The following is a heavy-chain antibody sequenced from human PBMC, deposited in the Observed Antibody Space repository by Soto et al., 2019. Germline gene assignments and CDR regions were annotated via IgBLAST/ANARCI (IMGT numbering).Heavy chain of an antibody. CDR3: AKDRRYYGSGSYLSDFDY. CDR1: GFTFSSYG. CDR2: ISYDGSNK. V-gene: IGHV3-30*18. Sequence: GGSLRLSCAASGFTFSSYGMHWVRQAPGKGLEWVAVISYDGSNKYYADSVKGRFTISRDNSKNTLYLQMNSLRAEDTAVYYCAKDRRYYGSGSYLSDFDYWGQGTLVTVSS. J-gene: IGHJ4*02. D-gene: IGHD3-10*01.